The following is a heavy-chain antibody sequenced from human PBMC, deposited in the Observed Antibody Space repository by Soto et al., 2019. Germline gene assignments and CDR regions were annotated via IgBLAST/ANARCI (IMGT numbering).Heavy chain of an antibody. Sequence: VQLYESGPGLVKPSATLSLTCTVSGASVRSDYWIGMAPPPGKGVEWIGYFYYSGSIKYKSSLKSRLAISVDTSKVLFCLNLTPVTAADTATYCCSRASRLFRVDFWGQGAQVTVSA. V-gene: IGHV4-59*02. J-gene: IGHJ4*02. CDR1: GASVRSDY. CDR2: FYYSGSI. CDR3: SRASRLFRVDF.